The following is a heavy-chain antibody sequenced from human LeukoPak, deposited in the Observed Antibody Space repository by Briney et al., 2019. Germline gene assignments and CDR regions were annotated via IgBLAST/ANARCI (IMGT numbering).Heavy chain of an antibody. V-gene: IGHV3-21*01. CDR1: GFTFSSYS. CDR3: ASRDYDFWSGYYNMDGY. CDR2: ISSSSSYI. J-gene: IGHJ4*02. Sequence: GGSLRLSCAASGFTFSSYSMNWVRQAPGKELEWVSSISSSSSYIYYADSVKGRFTISRDNAKNSLYLQMNSLRAEDTAVYYCASRDYDFWSGYYNMDGYWGQGTLVTVSS. D-gene: IGHD3-3*01.